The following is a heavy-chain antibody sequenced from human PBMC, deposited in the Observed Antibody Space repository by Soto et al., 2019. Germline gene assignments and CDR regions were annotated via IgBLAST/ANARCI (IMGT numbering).Heavy chain of an antibody. V-gene: IGHV3-49*03. D-gene: IGHD3-3*01. CDR3: TRDRPYYDFWSGYPTSEDNWFDP. Sequence: SLRLSCTASGFTFGAYAMSWFRQAPGKGLEWVGFIRSKAYGGTTEYAASVKGRFTISRDDSKSIAYLQMNGLKTEDTAVYYCTRDRPYYDFWSGYPTSEDNWFDPWGQGTLVTVSS. J-gene: IGHJ5*02. CDR2: IRSKAYGGTT. CDR1: GFTFGAYA.